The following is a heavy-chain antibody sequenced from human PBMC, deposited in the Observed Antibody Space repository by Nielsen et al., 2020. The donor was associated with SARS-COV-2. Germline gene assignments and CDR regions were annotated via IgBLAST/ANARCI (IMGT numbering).Heavy chain of an antibody. CDR1: KFTFSSYA. CDR3: ARDGATVTTDPFDY. CDR2: ISYDGSTK. V-gene: IGHV3-30*04. Sequence: GESLKISCAASKFTFSSYAMHWVRQAPGKGLEWVAVISYDGSTKYYSDSVKGRFTISRDNSKNTLYLQMNSLRAEDTAVYYCARDGATVTTDPFDYWGQGTLVTVSS. J-gene: IGHJ4*02. D-gene: IGHD4-17*01.